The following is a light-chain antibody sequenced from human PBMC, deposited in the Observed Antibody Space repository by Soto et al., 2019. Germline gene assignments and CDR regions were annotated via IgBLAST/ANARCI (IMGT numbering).Light chain of an antibody. Sequence: EIMLTQSPGTLSVSPGERVTLSCRASQSVGSNLAWYQQKPGQAPRLLIYGAYIRATGIPARFSGSGSGTEFSLTISSLQSEDFAVYYCQQYNNWPPLTFGGGTKVEIK. CDR2: GAY. CDR3: QQYNNWPPLT. CDR1: QSVGSN. V-gene: IGKV3-15*01. J-gene: IGKJ4*01.